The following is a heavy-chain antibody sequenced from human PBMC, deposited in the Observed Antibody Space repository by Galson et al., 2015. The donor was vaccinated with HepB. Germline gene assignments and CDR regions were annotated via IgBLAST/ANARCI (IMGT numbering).Heavy chain of an antibody. Sequence: SLRLSCAASGFTVSSNYMSWVRQAPGKGLEWVSVIYSGGSTYYADSVKGRFTISRDNSKNTLYLQMNSLRAEDTAVYYCARDLGSMVRGRSSGYYFDYWGQGTLVTVSS. D-gene: IGHD3-10*01. CDR3: ARDLGSMVRGRSSGYYFDY. J-gene: IGHJ4*02. CDR2: IYSGGST. CDR1: GFTVSSNY. V-gene: IGHV3-66*01.